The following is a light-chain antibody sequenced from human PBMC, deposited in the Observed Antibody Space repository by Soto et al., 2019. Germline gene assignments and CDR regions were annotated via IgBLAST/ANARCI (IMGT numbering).Light chain of an antibody. CDR2: DVS. J-gene: IGLJ1*01. CDR3: FSYTGSSPPYV. V-gene: IGLV2-14*03. CDR1: SSNVGRYNY. Sequence: QSALTQPASVSGSPGQSITFSCTGTSSNVGRYNYVSWYQQEPGKAPKLMIYDVSNRPSGVSNRFSGSKSGNTASLTISGLQTEDEADYYCFSYTGSSPPYVFGTGTKLTVL.